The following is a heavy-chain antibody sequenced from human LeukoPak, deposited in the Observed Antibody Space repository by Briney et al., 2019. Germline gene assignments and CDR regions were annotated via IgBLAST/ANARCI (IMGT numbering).Heavy chain of an antibody. Sequence: SETLSLTCTVSGGSISSYYWSWIRQPPGKGLEWIGYTYYSGSTNYNPSLTSRVTISVDTSKNQFSLKLSSVTAADTAVYYCARSSDGYKVDYWGQGTLVTVSS. J-gene: IGHJ4*02. D-gene: IGHD5-24*01. CDR3: ARSSDGYKVDY. V-gene: IGHV4-59*01. CDR1: GGSISSYY. CDR2: TYYSGST.